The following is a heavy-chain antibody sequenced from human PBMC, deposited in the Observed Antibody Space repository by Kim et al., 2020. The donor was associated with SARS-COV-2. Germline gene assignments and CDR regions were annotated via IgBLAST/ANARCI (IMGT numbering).Heavy chain of an antibody. D-gene: IGHD3-22*01. CDR1: GGTFSSYA. J-gene: IGHJ4*02. CDR2: IIPIFGTA. CDR3: ARVDTKAPYDSSAPSYY. Sequence: SVKVSCKASGGTFSSYAISWVRQAPGQGLEWMGGIIPIFGTANYAQKFQGRVTITADESTSTAYMELSSLRSEDTAVYYCARVDTKAPYDSSAPSYYWGQGTLVTVSS. V-gene: IGHV1-69*13.